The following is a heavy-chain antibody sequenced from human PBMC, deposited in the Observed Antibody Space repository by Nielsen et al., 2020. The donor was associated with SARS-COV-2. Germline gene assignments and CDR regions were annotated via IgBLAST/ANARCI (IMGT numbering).Heavy chain of an antibody. J-gene: IGHJ4*02. Sequence: GGSLRLSCAASGFTFSSYGMHWVRQAPGKGLEWVAVISYDGSNKYYADSVKGRFTISRDNSKNTLYLQMNSQRAEDTAVYYCAKNSGIGSGWYLDYWGQGTLVTVSS. CDR2: ISYDGSNK. CDR1: GFTFSSYG. V-gene: IGHV3-30*18. D-gene: IGHD6-19*01. CDR3: AKNSGIGSGWYLDY.